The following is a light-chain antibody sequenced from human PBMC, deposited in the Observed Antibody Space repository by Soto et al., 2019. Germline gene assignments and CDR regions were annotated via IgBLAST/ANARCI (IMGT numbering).Light chain of an antibody. J-gene: IGKJ5*01. CDR2: YAS. CDR3: RRYNNWPPIT. CDR1: QSVRNN. Sequence: EIMMTQSPATLSVSPGERATLSCRASQSVRNNLACYQQKPGQAPRLLIYYASTRATGIPARFSGSRYETEFTLTINSIKSKDFALDYCRRYNNWPPITFGQGTRLEIK. V-gene: IGKV3-15*01.